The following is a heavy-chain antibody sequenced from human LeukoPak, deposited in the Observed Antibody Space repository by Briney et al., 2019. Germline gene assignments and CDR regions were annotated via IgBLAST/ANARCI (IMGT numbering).Heavy chain of an antibody. CDR2: ISYDGTTA. D-gene: IGHD3-10*02. Sequence: GGSLRLSCEASGFFFFTYTFHWVRQAPGKGLEWVSLISYDGTTAHYADSVRGRFTISRDNSKNRLFLQMNSLSNEDTAVYYCARDWSTMSESGTSIDFWGQGTLVTVSS. CDR1: GFFFFTYT. V-gene: IGHV3-30*01. CDR3: ARDWSTMSESGTSIDF. J-gene: IGHJ4*02.